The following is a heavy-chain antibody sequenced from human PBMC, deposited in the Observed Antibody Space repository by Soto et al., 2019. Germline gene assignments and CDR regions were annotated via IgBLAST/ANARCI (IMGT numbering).Heavy chain of an antibody. D-gene: IGHD3-22*01. CDR3: AKDRRYYYDSSGYRGDY. J-gene: IGHJ4*02. V-gene: IGHV3-30*18. CDR2: ISYDGSNK. CDR1: GFTFSGYW. Sequence: GGSLRLSCAAAGFTFSGYWRGWVRKDPGKGLEWVAVISYDGSNKYYADSVKGRFTLSRDNSKNTLYLQMNSLRAEDTAVYYCAKDRRYYYDSSGYRGDYWGQGTLVTVSS.